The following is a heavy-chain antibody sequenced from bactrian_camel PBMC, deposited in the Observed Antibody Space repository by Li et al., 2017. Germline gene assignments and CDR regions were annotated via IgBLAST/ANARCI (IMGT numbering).Heavy chain of an antibody. CDR3: AADFYNLQLARSYNY. J-gene: IGHJ4*01. CDR2: IDTGDGGT. Sequence: QVQLVESGGGSVQAGGSLRLSCEASGQIYSSTCMGWFRQAPGQEREGVAAIDTGDGGTYYPNSVEGRFTISHDNAKNTLYLQMNRLEIEDTAMYYCAADFYNLQLARSYNYWGQGTQVTVS. CDR1: GQIYSSTC. D-gene: IGHD7*01. V-gene: IGHV3S54*01.